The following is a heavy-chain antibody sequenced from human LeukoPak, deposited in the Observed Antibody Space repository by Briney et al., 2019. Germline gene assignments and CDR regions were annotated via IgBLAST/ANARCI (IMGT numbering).Heavy chain of an antibody. J-gene: IGHJ4*02. D-gene: IGHD5-18*01. CDR2: ISGSGGST. CDR3: AKYRYSYGDLDY. CDR1: GFTFGSYA. Sequence: SGGSLRLSCAASGFTFGSYAMSWVRQAPGKGLEWVSAISGSGGSTYYADSVKGRFTISRDNSKNTLYLQMNSLRAEDTAVYYCAKYRYSYGDLDYWGQGTLVSVSS. V-gene: IGHV3-23*01.